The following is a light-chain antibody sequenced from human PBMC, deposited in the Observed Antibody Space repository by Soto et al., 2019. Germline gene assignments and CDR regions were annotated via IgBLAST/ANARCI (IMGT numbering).Light chain of an antibody. CDR1: QSISNW. CDR3: HSGT. J-gene: IGKJ1*01. Sequence: DIPMTQSPSTLSASVGDRVTITCRASQSISNWLAWYQQKPGKAPKLLIYKASSLESGVPSRFSGSGSGTEFTLTISSLQPEDFATYYCHSGTFGQGTKVEIK. CDR2: KAS. V-gene: IGKV1-5*03.